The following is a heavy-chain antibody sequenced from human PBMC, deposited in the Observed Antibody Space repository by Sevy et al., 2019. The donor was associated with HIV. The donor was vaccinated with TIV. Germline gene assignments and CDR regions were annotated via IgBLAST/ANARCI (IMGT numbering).Heavy chain of an antibody. J-gene: IGHJ3*02. CDR3: ARVRGAYRTTMIVVVWGAFDI. V-gene: IGHV3-30-3*01. CDR2: ISYDGSNK. CDR1: GFTFSSYA. D-gene: IGHD3-22*01. Sequence: GGSLRLSCAASGFTFSSYAMHWVRQAPGKGLEWVAVISYDGSNKYYADSVKGRFTISRDNSKNTLYLQMNSLRAEDTAVYYCARVRGAYRTTMIVVVWGAFDIWGQGTMVTVSS.